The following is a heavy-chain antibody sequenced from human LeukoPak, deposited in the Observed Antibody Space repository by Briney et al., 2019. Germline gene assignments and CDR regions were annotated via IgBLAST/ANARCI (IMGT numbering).Heavy chain of an antibody. CDR1: GGSFSGYY. Sequence: PSETLSLTCAVYGGSFSGYYWSWIRQTPGKGLEWIGEINHSGSTNYNPSLKSRVTMSVDTSKNQFSLKLSSVTAADTAVYYCARGRAAAGLFDYWGQGTLVTVSS. CDR2: INHSGST. J-gene: IGHJ4*02. CDR3: ARGRAAAGLFDY. D-gene: IGHD6-13*01. V-gene: IGHV4-34*01.